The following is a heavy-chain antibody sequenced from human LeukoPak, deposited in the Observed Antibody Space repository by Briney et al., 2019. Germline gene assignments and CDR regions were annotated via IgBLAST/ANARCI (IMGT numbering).Heavy chain of an antibody. D-gene: IGHD1-26*01. J-gene: IGHJ4*02. CDR1: RFTFKNYT. CDR2: ISSNGRST. Sequence: GGSLRLSCAASRFTFKNYTMNWVRQAPGKGLEWVADISSNGRSTYYSDSVKGRFTISRDNSQNTLDLQMNSLRTEDTAVYYCARDLSERYSTDYWGQGTLVTVSS. CDR3: ARDLSERYSTDY. V-gene: IGHV3-23*01.